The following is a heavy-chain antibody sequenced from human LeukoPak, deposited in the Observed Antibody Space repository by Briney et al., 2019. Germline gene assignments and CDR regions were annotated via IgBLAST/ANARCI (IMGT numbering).Heavy chain of an antibody. CDR3: AREGYSSGWIDY. Sequence: GGSLRLSCAASGFTFSSYSMNWVRQAPGKGLEWVSSISSSSYIYYADSVKGRFTISRDNAKNSLYLQMNSLRAEDTAVYYCAREGYSSGWIDYWGQGTLVTVSS. D-gene: IGHD6-19*01. CDR1: GFTFSSYS. CDR2: ISSSSYI. J-gene: IGHJ4*02. V-gene: IGHV3-21*01.